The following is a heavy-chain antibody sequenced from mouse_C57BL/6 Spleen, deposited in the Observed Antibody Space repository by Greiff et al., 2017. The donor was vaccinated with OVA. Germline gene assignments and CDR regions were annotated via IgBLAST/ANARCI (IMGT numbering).Heavy chain of an antibody. CDR2: IHPNSGST. CDR3: ARREAPYNFDY. Sequence: QVHVKQPGAELVKPGASVKLSCKASGYTFTSYWMHWVKQRPGHGLEWIGMIHPNSGSTNYNEKFKGKATLTVDNTSSTAYMQLSSLTSEDTAVYYCARREAPYNFDYWGTGTTLTVSS. CDR1: GYTFTSYW. J-gene: IGHJ2*01. V-gene: IGHV1-64*01.